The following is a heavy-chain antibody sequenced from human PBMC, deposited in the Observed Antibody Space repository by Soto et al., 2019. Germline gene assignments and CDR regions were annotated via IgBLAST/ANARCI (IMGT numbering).Heavy chain of an antibody. V-gene: IGHV3-49*03. CDR1: GFIFGDYG. CDR3: TTTSYSSAWYLGS. Sequence: SLRLSCTTSGFIFGDYGMTWFRQAPGKGLEWVGFIRSKAHGGTTEYAAPVKGRFTISRDDPKSIAYLQMNSLKTEDTAVYYCTTTSYSSAWYLGSWGQGTLVTVSS. D-gene: IGHD6-19*01. J-gene: IGHJ5*02. CDR2: IRSKAHGGTT.